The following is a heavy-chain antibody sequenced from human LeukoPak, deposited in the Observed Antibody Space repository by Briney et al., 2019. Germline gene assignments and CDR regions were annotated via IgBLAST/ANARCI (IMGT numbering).Heavy chain of an antibody. CDR1: GGSISSGGYY. Sequence: PSETLSLTCTVSGGSISSGGYYWSWIRQHPGKGLEWIGYIYYSGSTYYNPSLKSRVTISVDTSKNQFSLKLSSVTAPDTAVYYCARDQASDAFDIWGQGTMVTVSS. J-gene: IGHJ3*02. V-gene: IGHV4-31*03. D-gene: IGHD1-26*01. CDR2: IYYSGST. CDR3: ARDQASDAFDI.